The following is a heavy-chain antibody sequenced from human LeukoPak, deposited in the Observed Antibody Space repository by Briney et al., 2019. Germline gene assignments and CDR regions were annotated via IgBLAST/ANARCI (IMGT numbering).Heavy chain of an antibody. D-gene: IGHD3-16*01. Sequence: GGSLRLSCAASGFTFSSYAMHWVRQAPGKGLEWVAVISYDGSNKYYADSVKGRFTISRDNSKNTLYLQMNSLRAEDTAVYYCARYGGDNFDYWGQGTLVTVSS. V-gene: IGHV3-30-3*01. CDR1: GFTFSSYA. J-gene: IGHJ4*02. CDR2: ISYDGSNK. CDR3: ARYGGDNFDY.